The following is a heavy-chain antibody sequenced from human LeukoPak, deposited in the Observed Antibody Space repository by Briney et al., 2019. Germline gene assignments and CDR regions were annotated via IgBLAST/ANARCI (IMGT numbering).Heavy chain of an antibody. D-gene: IGHD6-13*01. J-gene: IGHJ4*02. CDR3: AKPRGIAAANSFDY. Sequence: PGGSLRLSCAASGFTIKTSYMTWVRQAPGKGLEWVSVIYSNGNTYYADSVKGRFTISRDNSKNTLYLQMNSLRAEDTAVYYCAKPRGIAAANSFDYWGQGTLVTVSS. CDR1: GFTIKTSY. CDR2: IYSNGNT. V-gene: IGHV3-53*01.